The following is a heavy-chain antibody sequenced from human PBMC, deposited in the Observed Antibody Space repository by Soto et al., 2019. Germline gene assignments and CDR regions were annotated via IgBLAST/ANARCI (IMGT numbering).Heavy chain of an antibody. D-gene: IGHD6-19*01. Sequence: QLQLQESGPGLVKPSETLSLTCTVSSGSITSGSYYWGWTRHPPGRGRGGIGTINYSGSTYYNPSLKRRVTIVVETSKKQFSLNVTSVTAADTAVYYCARRHAPRYSSGNNYFDLWGQGTLVTVSS. CDR2: INYSGST. J-gene: IGHJ4*02. CDR1: SGSITSGSYY. CDR3: ARRHAPRYSSGNNYFDL. V-gene: IGHV4-39*01.